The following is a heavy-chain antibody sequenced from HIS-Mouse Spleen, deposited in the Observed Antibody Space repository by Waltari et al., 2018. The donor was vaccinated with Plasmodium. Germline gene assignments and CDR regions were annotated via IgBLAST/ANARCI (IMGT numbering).Heavy chain of an antibody. Sequence: QVQLQQWGAGLLKPSETLSLTCAVYGGSFSGYYWSWLRQPPGKGLEWIGEINHSGSTNYNPSLKSRVTISVDTSKNQFSLKLSSVTAADTAVYYCAREEHSSSWYWFDPWGQGTLVTVSS. CDR1: GGSFSGYY. CDR2: INHSGST. CDR3: AREEHSSSWYWFDP. J-gene: IGHJ5*02. V-gene: IGHV4-34*01. D-gene: IGHD6-13*01.